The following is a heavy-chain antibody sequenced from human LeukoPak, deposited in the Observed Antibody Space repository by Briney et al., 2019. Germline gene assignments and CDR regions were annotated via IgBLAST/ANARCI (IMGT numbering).Heavy chain of an antibody. CDR2: ISYDGTNK. CDR1: GFTFSDYA. D-gene: IGHD1/OR15-1a*01. CDR3: ALTTIGVVYYFDY. J-gene: IGHJ4*02. V-gene: IGHV3-30*04. Sequence: PGGSLRLSCAASGFTFSDYAMHWVRQAPGKGLEWVALISYDGTNKYYAESVRGRFTISRDNSRSTLYLYMNSLTGADTSVYYCALTTIGVVYYFDYWGQGTLVTASS.